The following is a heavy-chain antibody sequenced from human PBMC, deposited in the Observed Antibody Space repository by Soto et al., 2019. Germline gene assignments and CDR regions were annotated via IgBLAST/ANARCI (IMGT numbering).Heavy chain of an antibody. CDR1: GFTFSDYY. V-gene: IGHV3-11*06. CDR3: AALDTAMVKTAGY. J-gene: IGHJ4*02. CDR2: ISSSSSYT. Sequence: PVGSLRLSCAVSGFTFSDYYMSWIRQAPGKGLEWVSYISSSSSYTNYADSAKGRFTISRDNAKNSLYLQMNSLRVEDTAVYYCAALDTAMVKTAGYWGQGTLVTVSS. D-gene: IGHD5-18*01.